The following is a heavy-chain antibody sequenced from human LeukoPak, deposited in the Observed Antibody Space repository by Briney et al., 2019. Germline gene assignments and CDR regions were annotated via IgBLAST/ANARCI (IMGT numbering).Heavy chain of an antibody. CDR2: ICASGGST. V-gene: IGHV3-23*01. CDR1: GFTLSSYA. J-gene: IGHJ4*02. D-gene: IGHD6-13*01. Sequence: PGGSLRLSCAASGFTLSSYAMSWVRQAPGKGLEGVSAICASGGSTYYAASMKGRFTISRDTSKNTLYLQMNSLRAGDTAVYYCAKVISSSCGIGGYWGQGTLVTVSS. CDR3: AKVISSSCGIGGY.